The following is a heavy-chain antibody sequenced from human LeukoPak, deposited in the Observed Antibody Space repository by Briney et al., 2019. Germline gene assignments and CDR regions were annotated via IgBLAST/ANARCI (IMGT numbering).Heavy chain of an antibody. CDR3: ARVRRNTTVRGVIIEPAIGY. D-gene: IGHD3-10*01. V-gene: IGHV1-2*03. CDR1: GYSFTGYY. J-gene: IGHJ4*02. Sequence: LAASVKVSCQASGYSFTGYYMHWVRQPPGQGLEWMGWIHPNGGRANYAQNFLGRVTMTRDTSISTVYMELSRRRSDDTASYYCARVRRNTTVRGVIIEPAIGYWGQGTLVTVSS. CDR2: IHPNGGRA.